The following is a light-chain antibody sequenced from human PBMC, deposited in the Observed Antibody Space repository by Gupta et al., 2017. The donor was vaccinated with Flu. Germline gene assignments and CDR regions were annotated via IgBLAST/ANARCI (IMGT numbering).Light chain of an antibody. V-gene: IGLV8-61*01. CDR1: SGSASTSYY. J-gene: IGLJ3*02. Sequence: QTVVTQEPSFSVSPGGTVTLTCGLSSGSASTSYYPSWYQQTPGQAPRTLIYSTNNRSAGVPDRFSGSILGNTAALTITGAEADEESDYYCVLYMGSGISVFGGGTKLTVL. CDR3: VLYMGSGISV. CDR2: STN.